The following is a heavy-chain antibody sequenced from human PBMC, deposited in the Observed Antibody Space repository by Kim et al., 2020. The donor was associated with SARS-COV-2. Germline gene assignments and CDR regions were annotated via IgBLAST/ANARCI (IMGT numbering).Heavy chain of an antibody. D-gene: IGHD6-19*01. CDR3: AREGKDVSGWYSYYDGMDV. J-gene: IGHJ6*02. CDR2: INTHTGNP. Sequence: ASVKVSCKASGYALTSTAMNWVRQAPGKGLEWMGWINTHTGNPTYPQGFTGRFVFSFDTSLSTAYLQISSLKAEDTAVYYCAREGKDVSGWYSYYDGMDVWGQGTTVTVSS. V-gene: IGHV7-4-1*02. CDR1: GYALTSTA.